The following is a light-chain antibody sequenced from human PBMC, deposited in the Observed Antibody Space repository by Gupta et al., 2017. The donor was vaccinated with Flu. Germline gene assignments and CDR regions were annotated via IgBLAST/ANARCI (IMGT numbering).Light chain of an antibody. CDR1: SGNIASNY. V-gene: IGLV6-57*01. CDR3: QSYDTRIQGV. CDR2: EDK. J-gene: IGLJ3*02. Sequence: NFMLTQPHSVSESPGKTVTISCTRSSGNIASNYVQWFQQRPGSSPTTVIYEDKERPSGVPDRFSGSIDSSSNSDYLTMSGLKTEDEAYCDCQSYDTRIQGVFGGGTKLTVL.